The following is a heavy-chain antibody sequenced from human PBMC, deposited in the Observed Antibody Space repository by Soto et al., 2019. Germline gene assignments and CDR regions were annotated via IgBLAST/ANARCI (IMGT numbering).Heavy chain of an antibody. Sequence: GGSLRLSCAASGFTFSSYGMHWVRQAPGKGLEWVAVIWYDGSNKYYADSVKGRFTISRDNSKNTLYLQMNSLRAEDTAVYYCARDLTVVVPAAIVVEYYYYGMDVWGQGTTVTVSS. CDR2: IWYDGSNK. V-gene: IGHV3-33*01. J-gene: IGHJ6*02. D-gene: IGHD2-2*02. CDR3: ARDLTVVVPAAIVVEYYYYGMDV. CDR1: GFTFSSYG.